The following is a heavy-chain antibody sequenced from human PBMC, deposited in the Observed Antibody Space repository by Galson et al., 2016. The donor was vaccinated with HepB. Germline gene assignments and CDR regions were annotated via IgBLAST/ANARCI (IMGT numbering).Heavy chain of an antibody. CDR2: IAGSGGST. V-gene: IGHV3-23*01. J-gene: IGHJ3*02. CDR1: GFTFSSYT. D-gene: IGHD6-13*01. Sequence: SLRLSCAASGFTFSSYTMTWVRQAPGKGLEWVSGIAGSGGSTYYADSVKGRFTIFRDTSQNTLYLQMTSWRAEDTGVYYWAKRIAAGTTGRALDIWGQGTMFTVSS. CDR3: AKRIAAGTTGRALDI.